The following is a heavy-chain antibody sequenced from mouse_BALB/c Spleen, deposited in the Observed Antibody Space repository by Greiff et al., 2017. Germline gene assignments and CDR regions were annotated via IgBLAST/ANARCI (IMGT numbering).Heavy chain of an antibody. V-gene: IGHV5-12-1*01. CDR2: ISSGGGST. Sequence: EVKLMESGGGLVKPGGSLKLSCAASGFAFSSYDMSWVRQTPEKRLEWVAYISSGGGSTYYPDTVKGRFTISRDNAKNTLYLQMSSLKSEDTAMYYCARPMITTRTPFAYWGQGTLVTVSA. J-gene: IGHJ3*01. CDR3: ARPMITTRTPFAY. CDR1: GFAFSSYD. D-gene: IGHD2-4*01.